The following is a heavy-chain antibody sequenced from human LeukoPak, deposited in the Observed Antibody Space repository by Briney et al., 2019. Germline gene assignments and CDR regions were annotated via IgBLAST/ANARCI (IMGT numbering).Heavy chain of an antibody. Sequence: PGGSLRLSCAASGFTFSSYGMHWVRQAPGKGLEWVAVISYDGSNKYYADSVKGRFTISRDNSKNTLYLQMNSLRAEDTAVYYCARASVAAATRFCLDYWGQGTLVTVSS. CDR1: GFTFSSYG. CDR2: ISYDGSNK. CDR3: ARASVAAATRFCLDY. J-gene: IGHJ4*02. V-gene: IGHV3-30*03. D-gene: IGHD6-13*01.